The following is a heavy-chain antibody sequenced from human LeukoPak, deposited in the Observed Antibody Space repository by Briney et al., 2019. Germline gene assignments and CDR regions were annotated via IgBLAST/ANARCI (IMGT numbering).Heavy chain of an antibody. D-gene: IGHD2-15*01. J-gene: IGHJ4*02. CDR2: IKQDGSEK. V-gene: IGHV3-7*01. CDR1: GFTLSSYW. Sequence: GSLRLSCAASGFTLSSYWMSWVRQAPGKELEWVANIKQDGSEKYYVDSVKGRFTISRDNAKNSLYLQMNSLRAEDTAVYYCARRYFDYWGQGTLVTVSS. CDR3: ARRYFDY.